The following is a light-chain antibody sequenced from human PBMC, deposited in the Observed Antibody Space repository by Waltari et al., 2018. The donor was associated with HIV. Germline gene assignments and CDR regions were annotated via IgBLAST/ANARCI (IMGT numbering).Light chain of an antibody. Sequence: EIVLTQSPATLSLSPGERATLSCRASQSVSSYLAWYQQKPGQAPRLLIYDASNRATGIPARFSGSGSGTDFTLTISSLEPEDFAVYYCQQYGGSSFTFGPGTKVDIK. J-gene: IGKJ3*01. CDR3: QQYGGSSFT. V-gene: IGKV3-11*01. CDR1: QSVSSY. CDR2: DAS.